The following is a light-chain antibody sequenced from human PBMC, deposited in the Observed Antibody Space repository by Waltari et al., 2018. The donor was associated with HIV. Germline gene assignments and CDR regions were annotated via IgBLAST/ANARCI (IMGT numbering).Light chain of an antibody. V-gene: IGLV1-40*01. Sequence: QSVPTQPPSVSGAPGQTVTISCSGGSSNIGSNSVVHWYQQLPGTAPKLLIFGDDNRPSGVPDRFSGSKSGTSASLAITGLQPEDEADYYCQSYDTSRDGFYVFGTGTKVTVL. CDR1: SSNIGSNSV. CDR3: QSYDTSRDGFYV. J-gene: IGLJ1*01. CDR2: GDD.